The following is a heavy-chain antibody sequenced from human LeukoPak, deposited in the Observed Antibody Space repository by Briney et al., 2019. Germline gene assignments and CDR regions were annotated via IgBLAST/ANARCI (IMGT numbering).Heavy chain of an antibody. Sequence: GGSLRLSCAVSGFNVSDNYMSWVRQAPGKGLGWVSLIYSDDTTLYADSVKGRFTISRDISKNTLYLQMNSLRAEDTAMYYCARRAGGYSHPYDYWGQGILVTVSS. CDR3: ARRAGGYSHPYDY. V-gene: IGHV3-53*01. CDR2: IYSDDTT. J-gene: IGHJ4*02. CDR1: GFNVSDNY. D-gene: IGHD4-23*01.